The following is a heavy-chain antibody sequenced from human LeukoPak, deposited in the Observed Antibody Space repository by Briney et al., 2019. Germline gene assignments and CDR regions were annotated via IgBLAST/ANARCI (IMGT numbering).Heavy chain of an antibody. Sequence: ASVKVSCKASGYTFTSYGISWVRQAPGQGLEWMGWISAYNGNTKYAQKVQGRVTMTTDTSTNTAYMELRSLRSDDTAVYYCARDLSSYSSGWYVSLVWGQGTLVTVSS. J-gene: IGHJ4*02. V-gene: IGHV1-18*01. CDR2: ISAYNGNT. D-gene: IGHD6-19*01. CDR3: ARDLSSYSSGWYVSLV. CDR1: GYTFTSYG.